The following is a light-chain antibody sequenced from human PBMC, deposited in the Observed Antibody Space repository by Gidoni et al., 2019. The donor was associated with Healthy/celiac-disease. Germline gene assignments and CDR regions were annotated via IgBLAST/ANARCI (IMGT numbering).Light chain of an antibody. CDR3: QQFNSYPLT. CDR2: DAS. CDR1: QGISSA. Sequence: IPLSQSPSSLSASVGDRVTINCRASQGISSALAWYQQKPGKAATLLIYDASSLESGVPSRFSGSGSGTDFTLTISSLQPEDFATYYCQQFNSYPLTFGGGTKVEIK. J-gene: IGKJ4*01. V-gene: IGKV1-13*02.